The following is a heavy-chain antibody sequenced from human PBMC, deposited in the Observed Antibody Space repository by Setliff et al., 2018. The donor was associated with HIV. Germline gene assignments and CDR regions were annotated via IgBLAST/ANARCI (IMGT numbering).Heavy chain of an antibody. J-gene: IGHJ3*02. CDR2: IIPSDGSA. Sequence: SVKVSCKASGGTFSSYAITWVRQAPGQGLEWMGGIIPSDGSASYAQKFQGRVTMTRDTSTSTIYMELNSLTSEDTAVYYCARDNTAFDIWGQGTMVTVSS. V-gene: IGHV1-69*10. CDR3: ARDNTAFDI. D-gene: IGHD2-2*02. CDR1: GGTFSSYA.